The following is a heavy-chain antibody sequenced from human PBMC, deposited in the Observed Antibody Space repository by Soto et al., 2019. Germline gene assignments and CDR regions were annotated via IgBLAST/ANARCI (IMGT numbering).Heavy chain of an antibody. D-gene: IGHD7-27*01. Sequence: QVQLVQSGAEVKRPGSSVKVSCESSGDTFNSYLISWVRQAPGQGLEWMGGIIPIIRVTHYAQRFQGRVTISALRSTGTAYMELTNLGFEDTALYYCARESLGAKGADHWGQGTLVTVSS. V-gene: IGHV1-69*17. CDR1: GDTFNSYL. CDR2: IIPIIRVT. CDR3: ARESLGAKGADH. J-gene: IGHJ4*02.